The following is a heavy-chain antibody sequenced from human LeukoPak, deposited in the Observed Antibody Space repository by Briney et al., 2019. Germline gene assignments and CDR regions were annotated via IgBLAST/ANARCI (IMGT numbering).Heavy chain of an antibody. CDR3: ARESSSENYYYYYMVV. J-gene: IGHJ6*03. CDR2: IIPIFGTA. V-gene: IGHV1-69*05. CDR1: GGTFSSYA. D-gene: IGHD6-6*01. Sequence: SVKVSCKASGGTFSSYAISWVRQAPGQGLEWMGGIIPIFGTANYAQKFQGRVTITTEESTSTAYMELSSLRSEDTAVYYCARESSSENYYYYYMVVWGKGTAVTVSS.